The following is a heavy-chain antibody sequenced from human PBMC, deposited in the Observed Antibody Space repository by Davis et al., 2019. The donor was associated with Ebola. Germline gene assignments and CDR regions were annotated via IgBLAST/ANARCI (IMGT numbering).Heavy chain of an antibody. J-gene: IGHJ5*02. Sequence: ASVHVSCQPSAYTLPSYGISWVRQAPGQGLEWMGWISAYNGNTNYAQTLQRRVTMTTDTSTSTAYMELRSLRSDDTAVYYCARVYYYERFDPWGQGTLVTVSS. V-gene: IGHV1-18*01. D-gene: IGHD3-22*01. CDR3: ARVYYYERFDP. CDR2: ISAYNGNT. CDR1: AYTLPSYG.